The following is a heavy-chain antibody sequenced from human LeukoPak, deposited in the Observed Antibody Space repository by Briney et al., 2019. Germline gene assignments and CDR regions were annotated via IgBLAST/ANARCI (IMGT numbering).Heavy chain of an antibody. Sequence: SETLSLTCTVSGVSISSYYWSLLRQSPEKGLEWIGYIYYTGNTNYNPSLKSRVTILVDASKNQFSLNLSSVTAADTAVYYCAGSPNPYYFDFWGQGSLVTVSS. CDR2: IYYTGNT. D-gene: IGHD6-19*01. CDR1: GVSISSYY. V-gene: IGHV4-59*01. CDR3: AGSPNPYYFDF. J-gene: IGHJ4*02.